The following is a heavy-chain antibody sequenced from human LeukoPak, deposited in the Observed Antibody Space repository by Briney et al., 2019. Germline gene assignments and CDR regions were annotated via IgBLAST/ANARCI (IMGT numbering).Heavy chain of an antibody. CDR1: GFTFRDFS. J-gene: IGHJ4*02. CDR3: AKGNNSFSSSFDY. CDR2: ISVDESAT. Sequence: GESLRLSCAASGFTFRDFSMHWVRHGPGKGLEWVSLISVDESATHYADSVKGRFTISRDNSTHSVYLQMTGLTVEDTAVYYCAKGNNSFSSSFDYWGQGALVTVSS. V-gene: IGHV3-43*02. D-gene: IGHD2/OR15-2a*01.